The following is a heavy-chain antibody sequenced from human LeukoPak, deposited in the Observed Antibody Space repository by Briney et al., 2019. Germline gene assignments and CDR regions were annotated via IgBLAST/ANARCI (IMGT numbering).Heavy chain of an antibody. CDR1: GGSINNYY. CDR3: ARHIAVAGFDY. D-gene: IGHD6-19*01. V-gene: IGHV4-59*08. CDR2: IFYSGST. J-gene: IGHJ4*02. Sequence: SETLSLTCTVSGGSINNYYWSWIRQPPGKGLEWIGYIFYSGSTNYNPSLKSRVTISVDTSKNQFSLKLSSVTAADTAVYYCARHIAVAGFDYWGQGTLVTVSS.